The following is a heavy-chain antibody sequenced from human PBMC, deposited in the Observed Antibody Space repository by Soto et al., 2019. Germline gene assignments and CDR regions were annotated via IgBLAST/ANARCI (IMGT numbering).Heavy chain of an antibody. J-gene: IGHJ6*02. D-gene: IGHD3-10*01. V-gene: IGHV4-39*01. CDR2: IYYSGST. CDR1: GGSISSSSYY. CDR3: ARQGSGSYYKSRVSDGMDV. Sequence: SETLSLTCTVSGGSISSSSYYWGWIRQPPGKGLEWIGSIYYSGSTYYNPSLKSRVTISVDTSKNQFSLKLSSVTAADTAVYYCARQGSGSYYKSRVSDGMDVWGPGTTVTVSS.